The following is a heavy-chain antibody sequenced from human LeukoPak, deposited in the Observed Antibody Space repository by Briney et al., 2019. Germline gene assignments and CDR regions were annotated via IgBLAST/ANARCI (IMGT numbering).Heavy chain of an antibody. CDR2: INHSGST. J-gene: IGHJ5*02. Sequence: SETLSLTCAVYGGSFSGYYWNWIRQPPGKGLEWIGEINHSGSTNYNPSLKSRVTISVDTSKNQFSLKLSSVTAADTAVYYCARAYYYDSSGYYYRWFDPWGQGTLVTVSS. D-gene: IGHD3-22*01. CDR1: GGSFSGYY. CDR3: ARAYYYDSSGYYYRWFDP. V-gene: IGHV4-34*01.